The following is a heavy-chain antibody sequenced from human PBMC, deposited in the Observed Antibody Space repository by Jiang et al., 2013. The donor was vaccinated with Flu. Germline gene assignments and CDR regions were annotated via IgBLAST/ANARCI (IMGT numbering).Heavy chain of an antibody. J-gene: IGHJ4*02. CDR3: ARRTIMVVAATRGDFDY. CDR1: GVSISSDNW. CDR2: IHHSGST. Sequence: LLKPSETLSLTCAVSGVSISSDNWWSWVRQSPGKGLEWIGEIHHSGSTTYTPSLKSRVTISIDESKNQFSLRLSSMTAADTAVYYCARRTIMVVAATRGDFDYWAQGTLVTVTS. V-gene: IGHV4-4*02. D-gene: IGHD2-15*01.